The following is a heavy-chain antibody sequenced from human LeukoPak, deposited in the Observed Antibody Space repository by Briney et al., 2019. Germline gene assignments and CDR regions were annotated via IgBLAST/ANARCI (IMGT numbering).Heavy chain of an antibody. CDR3: AKGLQKGWVGLYYYCGMDV. V-gene: IGHV1-18*01. Sequence: VASVKVSCKASGYTFTSYGISWVRQAPGQGLEWMGWISAYNGNTNYAQKLQGRVTMTTDTSTSTAYMELRSLRSDDTAVYYCAKGLQKGWVGLYYYCGMDVWGQRTTVTVSS. D-gene: IGHD1-26*01. J-gene: IGHJ6*02. CDR2: ISAYNGNT. CDR1: GYTFTSYG.